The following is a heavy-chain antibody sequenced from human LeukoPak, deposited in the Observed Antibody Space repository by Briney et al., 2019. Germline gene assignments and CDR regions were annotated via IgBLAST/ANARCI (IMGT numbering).Heavy chain of an antibody. CDR1: GGSICNYF. CDR3: ARMSSGYYIDY. Sequence: SETLSLTCTFSGGSICNYFWNWIRQTPGKGLEWIGSINYSGSTNYNPSLKSRGTMSVDMSKNQFSLKLTSVTAADTAVYYCARMSSGYYIDYWGQGTLVTVSS. J-gene: IGHJ4*02. D-gene: IGHD3-22*01. V-gene: IGHV4-59*01. CDR2: INYSGST.